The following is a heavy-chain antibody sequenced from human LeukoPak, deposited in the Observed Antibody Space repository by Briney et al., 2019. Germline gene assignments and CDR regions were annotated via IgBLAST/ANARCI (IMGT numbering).Heavy chain of an antibody. CDR1: GFTFSSYA. CDR2: ISYDGSNK. CDR3: ARDGTYFTMILGY. D-gene: IGHD3-22*01. V-gene: IGHV3-30*01. Sequence: PGGALRLSCAASGFTFSSYAMHWVRQAPGKGLEWVAVISYDGSNKYYADSVKGRFTISRDNSKNTLCLQMNSLRAEDTAVYYCARDGTYFTMILGYWGQGTLVTVSS. J-gene: IGHJ4*02.